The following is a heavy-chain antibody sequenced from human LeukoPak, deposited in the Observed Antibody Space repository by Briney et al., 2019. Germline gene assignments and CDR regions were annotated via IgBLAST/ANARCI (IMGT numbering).Heavy chain of an antibody. Sequence: PGGSLRLSCAVSGINLSNYGMSWVRQAPGKGLEWVAGISDSGGRTNYADSVKGRFTISRDSPKNTLYLQMNSLRAEDTAVYFCAKRGVVNRVIPVGFHKEAYYFDSWGQGALVTVSS. D-gene: IGHD3-22*01. J-gene: IGHJ4*02. V-gene: IGHV3-23*01. CDR3: AKRGVVNRVIPVGFHKEAYYFDS. CDR2: ISDSGGRT. CDR1: GINLSNYG.